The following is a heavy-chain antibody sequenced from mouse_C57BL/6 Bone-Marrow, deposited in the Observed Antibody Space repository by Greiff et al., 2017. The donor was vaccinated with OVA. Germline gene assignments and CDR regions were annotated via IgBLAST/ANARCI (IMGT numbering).Heavy chain of an antibody. J-gene: IGHJ1*03. V-gene: IGHV5-6*02. CDR2: ISSGGSYT. Sequence: DVKLVESGGDLVKPGGSLKLSCAASGFTFSSYGMSWVRQTPDKRLEWVATISSGGSYTYYPDSVKGRFTISRDNAKNTLYLQMSSLKSEDTAMYYCARHPFITTVVATRYFDVWGTGTTVTVSS. D-gene: IGHD1-1*01. CDR3: ARHPFITTVVATRYFDV. CDR1: GFTFSSYG.